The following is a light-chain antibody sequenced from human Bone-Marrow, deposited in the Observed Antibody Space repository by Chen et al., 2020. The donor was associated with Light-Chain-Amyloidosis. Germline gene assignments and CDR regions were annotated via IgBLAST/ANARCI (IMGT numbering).Light chain of an antibody. CDR2: DDS. CDR3: QVWDRSRDRTV. V-gene: IGLV3-21*02. J-gene: IGLJ3*02. Sequence: SYVLTQPSSVSVAPGQTATIACGGNNIGSTSVLWYQQTPGQAPLLVVYDDSDRPSGIPERLSVTNAANPAALTISRVEAGDESDYYCQVWDRSRDRTVFGGGTKLTVL. CDR1: NIGSTS.